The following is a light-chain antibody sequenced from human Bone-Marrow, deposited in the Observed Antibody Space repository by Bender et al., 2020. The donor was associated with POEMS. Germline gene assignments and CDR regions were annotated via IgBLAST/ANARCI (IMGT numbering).Light chain of an antibody. J-gene: IGLJ2*01. CDR3: QSYDSSLSGSVL. CDR2: GNS. V-gene: IGLV1-40*01. Sequence: QSVLPPPPSVSGAPGQRVTISCTGSTSNIGAGYDVHWYQQLPGTAPKLLIYGNSNRPSGVPDRFSGSKSGTSASLAITGLQAEDEADYYCQSYDSSLSGSVLFGGGTKVTVL. CDR1: TSNIGAGYD.